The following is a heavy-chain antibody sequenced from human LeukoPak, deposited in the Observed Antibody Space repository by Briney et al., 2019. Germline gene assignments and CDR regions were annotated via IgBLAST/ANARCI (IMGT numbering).Heavy chain of an antibody. D-gene: IGHD6-13*01. CDR1: GGSISSYY. J-gene: IGHJ4*02. Sequence: SETLSLTCTVSGGSISSYYWSWIRQPPGKGLEWIGYIYYSGSTNYNPSLKSRVTISVDTSKNQFSLKLSSVTAADTAVYYCARYSSSWYYYFDYWGQGTLVTVSS. CDR2: IYYSGST. V-gene: IGHV4-59*01. CDR3: ARYSSSWYYYFDY.